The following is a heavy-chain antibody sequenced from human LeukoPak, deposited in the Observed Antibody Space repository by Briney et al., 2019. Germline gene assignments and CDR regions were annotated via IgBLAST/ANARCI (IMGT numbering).Heavy chain of an antibody. CDR1: GFNFSLYA. J-gene: IGHJ3*02. CDR3: AKGRWAFDI. D-gene: IGHD4-23*01. CDR2: VSYDGIDK. V-gene: IGHV3-30-3*01. Sequence: PGGSLRLSCATSGFNFSLYATHWVRQAPGKGLEWVAVVSYDGIDKFYTDSVKGRFTISRDNSKNTLYLQMNSLRAEDTAVYYCAKGRWAFDIWGQGTMVTVSS.